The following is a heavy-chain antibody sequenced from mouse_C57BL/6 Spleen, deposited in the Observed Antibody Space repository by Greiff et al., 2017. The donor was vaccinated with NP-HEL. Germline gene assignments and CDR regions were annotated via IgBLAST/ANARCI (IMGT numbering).Heavy chain of an antibody. V-gene: IGHV3-6*01. J-gene: IGHJ1*03. Sequence: EVQLQESGPGLVKPSQSLSLPCSVTGYSITSGYYWNWIRQFPGNKLEWMGYISYDGSNNYNPSLKNRISITRDTSKNQFFLKLNSVTTEDTATYYCARERGNYDWYFDVWGTGTTVTVSS. CDR1: GYSITSGYY. CDR3: ARERGNYDWYFDV. D-gene: IGHD2-1*01. CDR2: ISYDGSN.